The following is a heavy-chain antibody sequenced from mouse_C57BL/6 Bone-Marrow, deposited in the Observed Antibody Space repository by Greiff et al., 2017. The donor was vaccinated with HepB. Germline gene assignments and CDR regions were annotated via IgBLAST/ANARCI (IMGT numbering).Heavy chain of an antibody. Sequence: EVKLMESGPGLVKPSQSLSLTCSVTGYSITSGYYWNWIRQFPGNKLEWMGYISYDGSNNYNPSLKNRISITRDTSKNQFFLKLNSVTTEDTATYYCARRDYYGSGGYAMDYWGQGTSVTVSS. CDR2: ISYDGSN. J-gene: IGHJ4*01. CDR1: GYSITSGYY. D-gene: IGHD1-1*01. CDR3: ARRDYYGSGGYAMDY. V-gene: IGHV3-6*01.